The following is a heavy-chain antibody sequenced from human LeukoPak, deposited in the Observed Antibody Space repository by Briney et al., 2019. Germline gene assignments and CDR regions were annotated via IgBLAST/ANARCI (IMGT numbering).Heavy chain of an antibody. CDR2: IYSSGST. V-gene: IGHV4-39*01. J-gene: IGHJ3*02. D-gene: IGHD3-16*01. Sequence: PSETLSLTCTVSGDSISSDDNYWAWIRQPPGKGLEWIGSIYSSGSTYYSPSLKSRVTISVDTSKNQFSLKLTSVTAADTAVYFCARQSPLLGDAFDIWGQGTMVTVSS. CDR3: ARQSPLLGDAFDI. CDR1: GDSISSDDNY.